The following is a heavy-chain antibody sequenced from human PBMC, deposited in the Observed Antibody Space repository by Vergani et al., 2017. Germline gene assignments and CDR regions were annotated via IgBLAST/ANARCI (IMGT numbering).Heavy chain of an antibody. CDR2: ISGSGGST. V-gene: IGHV3-23*04. CDR1: GYTFSSYA. CDR3: ANEPGIAAAGGGYGMDV. J-gene: IGHJ6*02. Sequence: VQLVQSGAEVKKPGASVKVSCKASGYTFSSYAMSWVRQAPGKGLEWVSAISGSGGSTYYADSVKGRFTISRDNSKNTLYLQMNSLRAEDTAVYYCANEPGIAAAGGGYGMDVWGQGTTVTVSS. D-gene: IGHD6-13*01.